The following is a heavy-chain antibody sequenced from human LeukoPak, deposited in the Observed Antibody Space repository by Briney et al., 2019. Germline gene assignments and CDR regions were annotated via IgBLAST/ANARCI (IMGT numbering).Heavy chain of an antibody. CDR3: ARDFHRENYYYYYMDV. V-gene: IGHV4-59*01. J-gene: IGHJ6*03. CDR2: IYYSGST. CDR1: GGSISSYY. Sequence: SETLSLTCTVSGGSISSYYWSWVRQPPGKGLEWIGYIYYSGSTNYNPSLRSRVTISVDTSKNQFSLKLSSVTAADTAVYYCARDFHRENYYYYYMDVWGKGTTVTVSS.